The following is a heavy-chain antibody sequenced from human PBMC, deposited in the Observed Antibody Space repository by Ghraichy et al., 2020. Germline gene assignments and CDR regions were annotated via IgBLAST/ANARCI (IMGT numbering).Heavy chain of an antibody. CDR1: GFTFSSYS. V-gene: IGHV3-21*01. CDR2: ISGSTSYI. J-gene: IGHJ4*02. CDR3: ARDSPGFIVGAAFDY. D-gene: IGHD1-26*01. Sequence: GGSLRLSCAASGFTFSSYSMNWVRQAPGKGLEWVSSISGSTSYIYYADSVKGRCTVSRDNAKNSLYLQMNSLRAEDTAVYYCARDSPGFIVGAAFDYWGQGTLVTVSS.